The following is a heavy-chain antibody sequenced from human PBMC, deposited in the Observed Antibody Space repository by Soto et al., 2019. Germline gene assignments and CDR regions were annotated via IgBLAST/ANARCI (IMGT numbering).Heavy chain of an antibody. Sequence: QVQLVESGGGVVQPGRSLRLSCAASGFTFSSYAMHWVRQAPGKGLEWVAVISHDGSNKYYADSVKGRFTISRDNSKNTLYLQMNSLRAEDTAVYYCARYYYDSSGYYVDYWGQGTLVTVSS. CDR2: ISHDGSNK. CDR3: ARYYYDSSGYYVDY. V-gene: IGHV3-30-3*01. J-gene: IGHJ4*02. D-gene: IGHD3-22*01. CDR1: GFTFSSYA.